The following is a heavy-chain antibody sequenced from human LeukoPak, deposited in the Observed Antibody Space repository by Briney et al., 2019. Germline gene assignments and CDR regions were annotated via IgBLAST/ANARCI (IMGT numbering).Heavy chain of an antibody. Sequence: GGSLRLSCAASGFTFSSYAMSWVRQAPGKGLEWVSAISGSGGSTYFADSVKGRFTISRDNSKNTLYLRMNSLRAEDTAVYYCAKVVLYSSSWYEGYFDYWGQGTLVTVSS. V-gene: IGHV3-23*01. D-gene: IGHD6-13*01. CDR3: AKVVLYSSSWYEGYFDY. CDR2: ISGSGGST. J-gene: IGHJ4*02. CDR1: GFTFSSYA.